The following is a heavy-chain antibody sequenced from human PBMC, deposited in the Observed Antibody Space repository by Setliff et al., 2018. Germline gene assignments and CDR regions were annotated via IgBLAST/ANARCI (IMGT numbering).Heavy chain of an antibody. Sequence: ASETLSLTCAVSGYSISSGYYWGWIRQPPGKGLEWVSGINWSGGSTGYADSVKGRFTISRDNAKNSLYLQMNGLRAEDTALYHCARDWAPFGSYYPRLPFDFWGQGTMVTVSS. CDR1: GYSISSGYY. D-gene: IGHD1-26*01. CDR2: INWSGGST. CDR3: ARDWAPFGSYYPRLPFDF. V-gene: IGHV3-20*01. J-gene: IGHJ3*01.